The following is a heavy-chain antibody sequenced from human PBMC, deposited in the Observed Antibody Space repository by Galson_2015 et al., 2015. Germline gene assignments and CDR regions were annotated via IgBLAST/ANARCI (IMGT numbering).Heavy chain of an antibody. Sequence: LSLTCTVSGGSISSSSYYWGWIRQPPGKGLEWIGSNYYSGSTYYNPSLKSRVTISVDTSKNQFSLKLSSVTAADTAVYYCARLIGSPGGLPGRYWGQGTLVTVSS. V-gene: IGHV4-39*01. CDR3: ARLIGSPGGLPGRY. CDR1: GGSISSSSYY. CDR2: NYYSGST. J-gene: IGHJ4*02. D-gene: IGHD1-26*01.